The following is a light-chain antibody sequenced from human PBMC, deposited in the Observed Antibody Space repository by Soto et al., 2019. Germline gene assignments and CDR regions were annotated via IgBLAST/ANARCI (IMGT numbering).Light chain of an antibody. CDR2: EVS. CDR1: SSDVGGYNY. J-gene: IGLJ1*01. CDR3: SSYTSSSAHNV. V-gene: IGLV2-14*01. Sequence: QSALTQPASVSGSPGQSITISCTGTSSDVGGYNYVSWYQQHPGKAPKLMIYEVSNRPSGVSNRFSGSKSGNTASLTISELQAKDEADYYCSSYTSSSAHNVFGTGTKLTVL.